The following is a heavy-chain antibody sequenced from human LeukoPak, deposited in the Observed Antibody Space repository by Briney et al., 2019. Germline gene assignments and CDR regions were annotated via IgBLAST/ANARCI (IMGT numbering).Heavy chain of an antibody. J-gene: IGHJ4*02. CDR3: ARDRPYYYGLVTMAYGY. Sequence: AGSLSLSCAASGFSFSIYWMSWVRQAPGKGMEWVANIKQDGREKYYVDSVTGRFTISRDNAEKSLYLQMHSRRAEDTAVYYCARDRPYYYGLVTMAYGYWGKGTLVTVSS. V-gene: IGHV3-7*01. CDR2: IKQDGREK. CDR1: GFSFSIYW. D-gene: IGHD3-10*01.